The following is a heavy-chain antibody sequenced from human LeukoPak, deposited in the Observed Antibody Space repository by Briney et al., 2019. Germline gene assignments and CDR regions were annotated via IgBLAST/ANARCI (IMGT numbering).Heavy chain of an antibody. V-gene: IGHV4-59*01. CDR2: IYYSGST. CDR1: GGSISSYY. D-gene: IGHD3-22*01. CDR3: ARDYYSYFDY. J-gene: IGHJ4*02. Sequence: SETLSLTCTVSGGSISSYYWSWIRQPPGKGLEWIGYIYYSGSTNYNPALRSRVTISVDTSKNQLSLKLRSVTAADTAVYYCARDYYSYFDYWGQGTLVTVSS.